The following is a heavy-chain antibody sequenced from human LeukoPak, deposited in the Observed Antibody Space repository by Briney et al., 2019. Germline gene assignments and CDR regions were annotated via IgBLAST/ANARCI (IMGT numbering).Heavy chain of an antibody. CDR3: ARDHHGSSY. D-gene: IGHD6-13*01. J-gene: IGHJ4*02. V-gene: IGHV4-34*01. CDR2: INHSGST. CDR1: GGSFSGYY. Sequence: SETLSLTCAVYGGSFSGYYWSWIRQPPGKGLEWIGEINHSGSTNYNPSLKGRVTMSVDASKNQVSLKLNSVTAADTAVYFCARDHHGSSYWGQGTLVAVSS.